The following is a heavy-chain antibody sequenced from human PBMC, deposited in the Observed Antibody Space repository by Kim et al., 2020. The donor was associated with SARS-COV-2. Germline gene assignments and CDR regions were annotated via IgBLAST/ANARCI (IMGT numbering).Heavy chain of an antibody. CDR1: GYTFTSYA. CDR2: INTNTGNP. Sequence: ASVKVSCKASGYTFTSYAMNWVRHAPGQGLEWMGWINTNTGNPTYAQGFTGRFVFSLDTSVSTAYLQISSLKAEDTAVYYCAREGYSSSWYSYYYYYAMDVWGQGTTVTVSS. V-gene: IGHV7-4-1*02. CDR3: AREGYSSSWYSYYYYYAMDV. D-gene: IGHD6-13*01. J-gene: IGHJ6*02.